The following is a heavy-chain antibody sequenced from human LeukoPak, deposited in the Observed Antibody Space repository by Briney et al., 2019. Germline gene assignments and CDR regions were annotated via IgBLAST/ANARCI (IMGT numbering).Heavy chain of an antibody. J-gene: IGHJ4*02. CDR3: ARDILTGYSPPDY. D-gene: IGHD3-9*01. V-gene: IGHV1-69*04. Sequence: SVKVSCKASGYTFTSYGISWVRQAPGQGLEWMGRIIPILGIANYAQKFQGRVTITADKSTSTAYMELSSLRSEDTAVYYCARDILTGYSPPDYWGQGTLVTVSS. CDR1: GYTFTSYG. CDR2: IIPILGIA.